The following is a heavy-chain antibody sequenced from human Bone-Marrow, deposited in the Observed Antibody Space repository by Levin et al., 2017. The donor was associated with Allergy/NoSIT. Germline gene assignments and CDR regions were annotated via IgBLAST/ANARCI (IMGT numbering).Heavy chain of an antibody. Sequence: RASVKVSCKASGYTFTTYYIHWVRQAPGQGLEWMGAINPSGGITSFAQKFQDRVTMTRDTSTDTVNMELSSLRSDDTAVYYCARDQSFGFWTGSSYFSGLDVWGQGTTVTVSS. J-gene: IGHJ6*02. D-gene: IGHD3/OR15-3a*01. CDR2: INPSGGIT. CDR1: GYTFTTYY. CDR3: ARDQSFGFWTGSSYFSGLDV. V-gene: IGHV1-46*01.